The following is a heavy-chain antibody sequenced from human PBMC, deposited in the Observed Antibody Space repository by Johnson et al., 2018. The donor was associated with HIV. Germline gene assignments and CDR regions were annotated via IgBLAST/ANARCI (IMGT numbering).Heavy chain of an antibody. CDR1: GFTFSSYA. CDR3: ASYSSSDAFDI. J-gene: IGHJ3*02. Sequence: MQLVESGGGVVQPGRSLRLSCAASGFTFSSYAMHWVRQAPGKGLEWVAVISYDGSNKYYADSVKGRFTISRDNAKNSLYLQMNSLRAEDTAVYYCASYSSSDAFDIWGQGTMVTVSS. D-gene: IGHD6-6*01. CDR2: ISYDGSNK. V-gene: IGHV3-30*04.